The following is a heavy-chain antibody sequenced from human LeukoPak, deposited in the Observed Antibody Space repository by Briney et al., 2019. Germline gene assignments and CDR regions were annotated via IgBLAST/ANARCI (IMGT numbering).Heavy chain of an antibody. CDR3: ARYASSGYYPPYGMDV. J-gene: IGHJ6*02. CDR2: ISAYNGNT. Sequence: ASVKVSCKASGYTFPSYGISWVRQAPGQGLEWMGWISAYNGNTNYAQKLQGRVTMTTDTSTSTAYMELRSLRSDDTAVYYCARYASSGYYPPYGMDVWGQGTTVTVSS. D-gene: IGHD3-22*01. CDR1: GYTFPSYG. V-gene: IGHV1-18*01.